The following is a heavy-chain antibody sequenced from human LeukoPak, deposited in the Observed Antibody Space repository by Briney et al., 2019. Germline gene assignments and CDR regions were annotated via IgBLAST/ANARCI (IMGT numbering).Heavy chain of an antibody. CDR2: ISGSGSGGST. V-gene: IGHV3-23*01. CDR1: GFTFSSSA. CDR3: AMDGWLRRTHYLEGREIRGY. J-gene: IGHJ4*02. D-gene: IGHD5-24*01. Sequence: GGSLRLSCAASGFTFSSSAMSWVRQAPGKGLEWVSNISGSGSGGSTYYADSVKGRFTISRDNSKNTLYLQMNSLRAEDTAVYYCAMDGWLRRTHYLEGREIRGYWGQGTLVTVSS.